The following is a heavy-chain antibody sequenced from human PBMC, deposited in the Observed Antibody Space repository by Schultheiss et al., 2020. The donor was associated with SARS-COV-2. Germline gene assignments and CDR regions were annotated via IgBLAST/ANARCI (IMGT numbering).Heavy chain of an antibody. CDR1: GGSISSSSYY. CDR2: IYYSGST. D-gene: IGHD1-26*01. CDR3: ARGAKSGAFDI. V-gene: IGHV4-61*01. Sequence: SETLSLTCTVSGGSISSSSYYWSWIRQPPGKGLEWIGYIYYSGSTNYNPSLKSRVTISVDTSKNQFSLKLSSVTAADTAVYYCARGAKSGAFDIWGQGTMVTVSS. J-gene: IGHJ3*02.